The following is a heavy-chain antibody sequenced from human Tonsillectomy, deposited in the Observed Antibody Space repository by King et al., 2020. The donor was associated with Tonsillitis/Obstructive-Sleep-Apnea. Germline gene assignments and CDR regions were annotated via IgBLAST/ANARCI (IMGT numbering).Heavy chain of an antibody. J-gene: IGHJ3*01. D-gene: IGHD5-18*01. V-gene: IGHV3-30*04. CDR3: VRSSSYSGPPDAFDF. Sequence: HVQLVESGGGVVQPGRSLRLSCAASGFTFYTYAMHWVRQSPGERLEGMAVISYDASNEYYAASVKGRFTNSRDNSKKTVSLQMNSLRAEDTAVYYCVRSSSYSGPPDAFDFWVRGTMVTVSS. CDR1: GFTFYTYA. CDR2: ISYDASNE.